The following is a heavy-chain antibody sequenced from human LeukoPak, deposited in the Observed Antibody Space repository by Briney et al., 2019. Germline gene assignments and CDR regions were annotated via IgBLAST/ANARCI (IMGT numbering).Heavy chain of an antibody. D-gene: IGHD3-10*01. CDR1: GFTFDDYG. J-gene: IGHJ6*03. CDR2: INWNGGST. V-gene: IGHV3-20*04. CDR3: ARGRMVRGVIHYYYYMDV. Sequence: GGSLRLSCAASGFTFDDYGMTWVRQAPGKWLEWVSGINWNGGSTGYAYSVKGRFTISRDNAKNSLYLQMNSLRAEDTALYYCARGRMVRGVIHYYYYMDVWGKGTTVTVSS.